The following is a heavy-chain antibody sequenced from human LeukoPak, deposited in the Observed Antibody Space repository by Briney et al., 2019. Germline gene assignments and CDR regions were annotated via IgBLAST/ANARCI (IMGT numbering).Heavy chain of an antibody. CDR1: GFTFSSYA. V-gene: IGHV3-23*01. CDR3: AKQLPAAGTFDY. J-gene: IGHJ4*02. D-gene: IGHD6-19*01. CDR2: ISGSGGST. Sequence: TGGSLRLSCAASGFTFSSYAMSWVRQAPGKGLEWVSAISGSGGSTYYADSVKGRFTISRDTSKNTLYLQMNSLRAEDTAVYYCAKQLPAAGTFDYWGQGTLVTVSS.